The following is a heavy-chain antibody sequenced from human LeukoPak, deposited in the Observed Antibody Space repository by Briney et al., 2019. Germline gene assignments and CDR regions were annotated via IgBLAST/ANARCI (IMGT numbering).Heavy chain of an antibody. CDR1: GGSISSGGYS. CDR2: IYYSGST. CDR3: ARGGGVNYYYYYMDV. V-gene: IGHV4-61*08. J-gene: IGHJ6*03. D-gene: IGHD2-21*01. Sequence: PSETLSLTCAVSGGSISSGGYSWSWIRQPPGKGLEWIGYIYYSGSTNYNPSLKSRVTISVDTSKNQFSLKLSSVTAADTAVYYCARGGGVNYYYYYMDVWAKGPRSPSP.